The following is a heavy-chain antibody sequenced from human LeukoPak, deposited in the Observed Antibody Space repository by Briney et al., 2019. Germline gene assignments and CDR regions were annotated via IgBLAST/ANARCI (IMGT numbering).Heavy chain of an antibody. V-gene: IGHV4-34*01. CDR3: ARRGSWTYYYAMDV. J-gene: IGHJ6*02. CDR2: IRHSGST. CDR1: GFTFSDYY. Sequence: GSLRLSCAASGFTFSDYYMSWIRQAPGKGLEWIGEIRHSGSTNYNPSLKGRVTVSVDTSKNQFSLRLTSVTAADTAVYYCARRGSWTYYYAMDVWGQGTTVTVSS. D-gene: IGHD6-13*01.